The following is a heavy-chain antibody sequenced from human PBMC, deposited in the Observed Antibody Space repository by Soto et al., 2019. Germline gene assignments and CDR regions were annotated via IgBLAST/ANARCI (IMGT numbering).Heavy chain of an antibody. V-gene: IGHV4-59*01. CDR2: IYYSGST. Sequence: PSETLSLTCTVSGGSISSYYWIWIRQPPGKGLEWIGYIYYSGSTNYNPSLKSRVTISVDTSKNQFSLKLSSVTAADTAVYYCARDHSDWGMGYYYYGMDVWGQGTTVTVS. J-gene: IGHJ6*02. CDR3: ARDHSDWGMGYYYYGMDV. CDR1: GGSISSYY. D-gene: IGHD7-27*01.